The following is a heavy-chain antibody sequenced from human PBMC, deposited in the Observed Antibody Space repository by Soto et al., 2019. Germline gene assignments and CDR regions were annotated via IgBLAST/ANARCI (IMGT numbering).Heavy chain of an antibody. CDR3: ARAERYYDSSGYMDY. Sequence: GGSLRLSCAASGFTFSSYAMSWVRQAPGKGLEWVSAISGSGGSTYYADSVKGRFTISRDNSKNTLYLQMNSLRAEDTAVYYCARAERYYDSSGYMDYWGQGTLVTVSS. CDR1: GFTFSSYA. V-gene: IGHV3-23*01. D-gene: IGHD3-22*01. J-gene: IGHJ4*02. CDR2: ISGSGGST.